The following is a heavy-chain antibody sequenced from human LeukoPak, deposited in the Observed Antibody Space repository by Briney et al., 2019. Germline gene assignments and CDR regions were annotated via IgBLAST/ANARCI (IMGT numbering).Heavy chain of an antibody. V-gene: IGHV3-23*01. CDR1: GFTFSSYA. Sequence: GGSLRLSCAASGFTFSSYAMSWVRQAPGKGLEWVSAISGSGGSTYYADSVKGRFTISRDNSKNTLYLQMNSLRAEDMAVYYCAKDKERWLQPTFDYWGQGTLVTVSS. J-gene: IGHJ4*02. CDR2: ISGSGGST. CDR3: AKDKERWLQPTFDY. D-gene: IGHD5-24*01.